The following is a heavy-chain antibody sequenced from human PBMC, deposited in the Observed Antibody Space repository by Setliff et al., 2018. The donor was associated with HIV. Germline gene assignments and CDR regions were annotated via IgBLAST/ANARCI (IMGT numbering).Heavy chain of an antibody. D-gene: IGHD3-22*01. CDR2: IIPVFGPP. CDR3: ARAASYYDSSGYWAPPKYFDY. J-gene: IGHJ4*02. CDR1: GGTFNIFS. V-gene: IGHV1-69*13. Sequence: SVKVSCKTTGGTFNIFSINWVRQAPGQGLEWMGGIIPVFGPPNYAKKFQFRLTITADESTNTAYMELSSLKSEDTAVYYCARAASYYDSSGYWAPPKYFDYWGQGTLGTAPQ.